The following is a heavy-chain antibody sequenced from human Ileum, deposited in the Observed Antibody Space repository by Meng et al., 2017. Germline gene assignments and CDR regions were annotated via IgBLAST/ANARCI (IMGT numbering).Heavy chain of an antibody. D-gene: IGHD6-19*01. Sequence: DVHLVEAGGGLGKPGGSVRLSWAGSGFTFRDAWMTGVRQAPGKGLEWVGRIKKNTEDEATDYAAPVKGRFTVSRDDSQNTVYLQMTSLKAEDTAVYFCAVARWGSSGCLDHWGQGTLVTVSS. CDR1: GFTFRDAW. CDR2: IKKNTEDEAT. CDR3: AVARWGSSGCLDH. J-gene: IGHJ4*02. V-gene: IGHV3-15*01.